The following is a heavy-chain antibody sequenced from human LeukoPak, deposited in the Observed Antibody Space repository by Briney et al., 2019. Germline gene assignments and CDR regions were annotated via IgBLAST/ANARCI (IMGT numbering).Heavy chain of an antibody. D-gene: IGHD1-26*01. J-gene: IGHJ4*02. V-gene: IGHV7-4-1*02. CDR2: INTNTGNP. Sequence: ASVKVSCKASGYTFTIYAMNWVRQAPGQGLEWMGWINTNTGNPTYAQGFTGRFVFSLDTSVSTAYPQISSLKAEDTAVYYCARDRSGSYGFVVDYWGQGTLVTVSS. CDR1: GYTFTIYA. CDR3: ARDRSGSYGFVVDY.